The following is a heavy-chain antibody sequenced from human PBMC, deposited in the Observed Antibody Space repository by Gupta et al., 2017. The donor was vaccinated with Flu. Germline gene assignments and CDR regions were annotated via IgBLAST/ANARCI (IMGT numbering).Heavy chain of an antibody. CDR1: GYTFTSYD. D-gene: IGHD3-3*01. CDR2: MNPTSGNT. V-gene: IGHV1-8*01. J-gene: IGHJ6*02. Sequence: QVQLVQSGAEVKKPGASVKVSCKASGYTFTSYDINWVRQATGQGLEWMGWMNPTSGNTGYAQKFQGRVTMTRNTSISTAYMELSSLRSEDTAVYYCARFFFWGDFWSGYDRRGMDVWGQGTTVTVSS. CDR3: ARFFFWGDFWSGYDRRGMDV.